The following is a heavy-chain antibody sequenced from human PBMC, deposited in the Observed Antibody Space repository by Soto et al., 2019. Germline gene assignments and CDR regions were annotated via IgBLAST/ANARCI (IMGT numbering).Heavy chain of an antibody. CDR3: AKGEIKYYDFWSGSSPYSDGMDV. CDR1: GFTFSSYA. J-gene: IGHJ6*02. CDR2: ISGSGGST. Sequence: GGSLRLSCAASGFTFSSYAMSWVRQAPGKGLEWVSAISGSGGSTYYADSVKGRFTISRDNSKNTLYLQMNSLRAEDTAVYYCAKGEIKYYDFWSGSSPYSDGMDVWGQGTTVTVSS. V-gene: IGHV3-23*01. D-gene: IGHD3-3*01.